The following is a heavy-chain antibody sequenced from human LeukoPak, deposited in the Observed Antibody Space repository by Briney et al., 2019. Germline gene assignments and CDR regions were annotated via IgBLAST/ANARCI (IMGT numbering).Heavy chain of an antibody. CDR3: TTSEEWLLLYYFDY. V-gene: IGHV3-15*01. CDR2: IKSKTDGGTT. Sequence: SGGSLRLSCAASGFTFSDHYMDWVRQAPGKGLEWVGRIKSKTDGGTTDYAAPVKGRFTISRDDSKNTLYLQMNSLKTEDTAVYYCTTSEEWLLLYYFDYWGQGTLVTVSS. D-gene: IGHD3-22*01. J-gene: IGHJ4*02. CDR1: GFTFSDHY.